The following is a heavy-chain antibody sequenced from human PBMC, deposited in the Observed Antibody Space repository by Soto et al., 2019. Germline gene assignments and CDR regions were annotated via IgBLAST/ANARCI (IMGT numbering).Heavy chain of an antibody. CDR1: GFTFDDYA. CDR3: AKDRVVVAATPDAFDI. V-gene: IGHV3-9*01. CDR2: ISWNSGSI. D-gene: IGHD2-15*01. J-gene: IGHJ3*02. Sequence: EVQLVESGGGLVQPGRSLRLSCAASGFTFDDYAMHWVRQAPGKGLEWVSGISWNSGSIGYADSVKGRFTISRDNAKNYLYLQMNRLRAEDTALYYCAKDRVVVAATPDAFDIWGQGTMVTVSS.